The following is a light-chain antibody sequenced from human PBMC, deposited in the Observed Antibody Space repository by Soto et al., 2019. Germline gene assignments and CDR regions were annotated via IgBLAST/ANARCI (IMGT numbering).Light chain of an antibody. CDR1: QGLVFSDGNIY. J-gene: IGKJ1*01. CDR3: VQGTHWPWT. CDR2: KIS. V-gene: IGKV2-30*01. Sequence: DVVMTQSPLSLPVTLGQPASISCRSSQGLVFSDGNIYLNWFQQRPGQSPRRLIYKISNRDSGVPDRFSGSGSGTDFTLKISRVEAEDVGVYYCVQGTHWPWTFGQGTKVEI.